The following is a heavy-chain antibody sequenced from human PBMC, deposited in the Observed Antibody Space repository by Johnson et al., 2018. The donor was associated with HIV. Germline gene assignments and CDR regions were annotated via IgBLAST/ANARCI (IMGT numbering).Heavy chain of an antibody. D-gene: IGHD1-26*01. CDR2: ISYDGSNK. Sequence: QVQLVESGGGVVQPGRSLRLSCAASGFTFSSYGMHWVRQAPGKGLEWVAVISYDGSNKYYADSVKGRFTISRDNSKNTLYLQLNSLRVEDTAVYYCAKISGFSGSFPDAPNALDIWGQGTMVTVSS. V-gene: IGHV3-30*18. J-gene: IGHJ3*02. CDR1: GFTFSSYG. CDR3: AKISGFSGSFPDAPNALDI.